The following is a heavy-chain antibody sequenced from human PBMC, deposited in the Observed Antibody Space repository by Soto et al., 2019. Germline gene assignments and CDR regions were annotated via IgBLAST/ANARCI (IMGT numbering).Heavy chain of an antibody. D-gene: IGHD3-22*01. CDR3: AKDLHYYDSSGYSN. J-gene: IGHJ4*02. CDR2: ISYDGSNK. V-gene: IGHV3-30*18. CDR1: GFTFSSYG. Sequence: PVGSLRLSCAASGFTFSSYGMHWVRQARGKGLEWVAVISYDGSNKYYADSVKGRFTISRDNSKNTLYLQMNSLRAEDTAVYYCAKDLHYYDSSGYSNWGQGTLVTVSS.